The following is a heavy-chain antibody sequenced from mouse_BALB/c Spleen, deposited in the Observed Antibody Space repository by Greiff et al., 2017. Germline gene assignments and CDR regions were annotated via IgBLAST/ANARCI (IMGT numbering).Heavy chain of an antibody. CDR1: GFTFSSYT. D-gene: IGHD2-14*01. CDR2: ISNGGGST. V-gene: IGHV5-12-2*01. CDR3: ARHVGYGAMDY. Sequence: EVNVVESGGGLVQPGGSLKLSCAASGFTFSSYTMSWVRQTPEKRLEWVAYISNGGGSTYYPDTVKGRFTISRDNAKNTLYLQMSSLKSEDTAMYYCARHVGYGAMDYWGQGTSVTVSS. J-gene: IGHJ4*01.